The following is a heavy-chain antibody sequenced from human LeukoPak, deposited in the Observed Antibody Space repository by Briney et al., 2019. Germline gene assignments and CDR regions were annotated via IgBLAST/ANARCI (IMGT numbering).Heavy chain of an antibody. V-gene: IGHV3-21*01. Sequence: GGSLRLSGAASGFTFSTYSMNWVRQAPGRRLEWVSSISSSGSYKYYADSVKGRFTISRDNAKNSLSLQMNSLRAEDTALYYCARDYPTTQWLLSGGDFWGQGALVTVSS. D-gene: IGHD5-12*01. CDR1: GFTFSTYS. CDR2: ISSSGSYK. CDR3: ARDYPTTQWLLSGGDF. J-gene: IGHJ4*02.